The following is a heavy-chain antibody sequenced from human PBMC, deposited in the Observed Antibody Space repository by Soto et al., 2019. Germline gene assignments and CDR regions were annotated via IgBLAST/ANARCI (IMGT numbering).Heavy chain of an antibody. V-gene: IGHV3-7*01. CDR2: IKQDGSEK. Sequence: PGGSLRLSCAASGFNFSSYWMSWVRKAPGKGLEWVANIKQDGSEKYYVDSVKGRFTISRDNAKNSLYLQMNSLRAEDTAVYYCARDGEYSSSWLSYYYYYGMDVWGQGTTVTVSS. J-gene: IGHJ6*02. CDR3: ARDGEYSSSWLSYYYYYGMDV. D-gene: IGHD6-13*01. CDR1: GFNFSSYW.